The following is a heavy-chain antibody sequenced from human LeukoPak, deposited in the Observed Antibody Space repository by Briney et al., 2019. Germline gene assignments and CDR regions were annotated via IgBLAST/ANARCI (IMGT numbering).Heavy chain of an antibody. D-gene: IGHD3-22*01. CDR1: GLTFSNYA. J-gene: IGHJ4*02. Sequence: GGSLRLSCAASGLTFSNYAMHWVRQAPGKGLEWVTVISYDGSNQYYADFVKGRFTISRDNSKNTLYLQMNSLRAEDTAVYYCAKNSYDLYDFDYWGQGTLVTVSS. CDR2: ISYDGSNQ. CDR3: AKNSYDLYDFDY. V-gene: IGHV3-30*04.